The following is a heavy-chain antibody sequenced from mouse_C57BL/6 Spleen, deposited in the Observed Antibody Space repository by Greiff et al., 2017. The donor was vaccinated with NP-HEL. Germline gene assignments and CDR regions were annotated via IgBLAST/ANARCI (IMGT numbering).Heavy chain of an antibody. CDR2: IWSGGST. CDR3: ARGAVVADY. V-gene: IGHV2-2*01. D-gene: IGHD1-1*01. CDR1: GFSLTSYG. J-gene: IGHJ2*01. Sequence: VQLQQSGPGLVQPSQSLSITCTVSGFSLTSYGVHWVRQSPGKGLEWLGVIWSGGSTDYNAAFISRLSISKDNSKSQVFFKMNSLQADDTAIYYCARGAVVADYWGQGTTLTVSS.